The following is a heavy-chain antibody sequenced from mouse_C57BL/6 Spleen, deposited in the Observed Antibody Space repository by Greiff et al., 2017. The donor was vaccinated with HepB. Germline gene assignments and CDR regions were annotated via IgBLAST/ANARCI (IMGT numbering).Heavy chain of an antibody. Sequence: QVQLKDSGAELVKPGASVKISCKASGYAFSSYWMNWVKQRPGKGLEWIGQIYPGDGDTNYNGKFKGKATLTADKSSSTAYMQLSSLTSEDSAVYFCARDWDGGFAYWGQGTLVTVSA. J-gene: IGHJ3*01. D-gene: IGHD4-1*01. CDR1: GYAFSSYW. CDR3: ARDWDGGFAY. V-gene: IGHV1-80*01. CDR2: IYPGDGDT.